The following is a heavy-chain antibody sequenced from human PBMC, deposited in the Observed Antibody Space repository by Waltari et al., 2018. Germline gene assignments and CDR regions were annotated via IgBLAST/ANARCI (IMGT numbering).Heavy chain of an antibody. J-gene: IGHJ2*01. V-gene: IGHV1-2*06. Sequence: QLQLLQSGAELKKPGASVKVSCKASGYTFTDHFLPWVRQAPGRGREWMGRINPKGGGTSFAQNFQDKITLTIDTSINTAYMEVNSLAADDTAVFYCARDYCGHPPASYWYFALWGRGTLVTVSS. D-gene: IGHD2-21*01. CDR2: INPKGGGT. CDR1: GYTFTDHF. CDR3: ARDYCGHPPASYWYFAL.